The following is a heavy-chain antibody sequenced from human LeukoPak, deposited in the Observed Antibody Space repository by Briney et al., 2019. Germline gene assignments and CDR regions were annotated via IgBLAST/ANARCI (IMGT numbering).Heavy chain of an antibody. Sequence: PGGSLRLSCAASGFTFRSYTMSWVRQPPGKGLEWVSAISGSGDSTYYVDSVKGRFTISRDNSKNTLYLQSDMPRAESTVVYYCAKDRRYYGSLGTEDVWGKGTTVTVSS. V-gene: IGHV3-23*01. CDR3: AKDRRYYGSLGTEDV. J-gene: IGHJ6*04. D-gene: IGHD3-3*01. CDR2: ISGSGDST. CDR1: GFTFRSYT.